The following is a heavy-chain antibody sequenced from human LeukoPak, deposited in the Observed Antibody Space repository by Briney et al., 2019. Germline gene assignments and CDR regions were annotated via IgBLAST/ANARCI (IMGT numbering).Heavy chain of an antibody. V-gene: IGHV4-39*07. D-gene: IGHD6-6*01. CDR2: VYYTGST. J-gene: IGHJ5*02. CDR1: GASVSSSNYY. CDR3: ARGRSRIAAPNRSFDP. Sequence: PSETLSLTCTVSGASVSSSNYYWGWIRQPPGKGLEWVGSVYYTGSTYHNPSLKSRVTMSIDTSRNQFSLKLSSVTAADTAVYYCARGRSRIAAPNRSFDPWGQGTLVTVSS.